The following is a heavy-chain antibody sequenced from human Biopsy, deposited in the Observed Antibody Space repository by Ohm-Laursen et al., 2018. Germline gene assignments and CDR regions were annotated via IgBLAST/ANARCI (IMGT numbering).Heavy chain of an antibody. D-gene: IGHD6-19*01. CDR3: ARNTGWYGDLYYFDY. V-gene: IGHV1-46*01. J-gene: IGHJ4*02. CDR2: INPSGSTT. CDR1: GYSFTSYY. Sequence: VSSVKVSCKASGYSFTSYYMHWVRQAPGQGLEWMGMINPSGSTTSYPQIFQGRVTMTRGTSKSTVYTELSSLRSADTAVYFCARNTGWYGDLYYFDYWGQGTLVTVSS.